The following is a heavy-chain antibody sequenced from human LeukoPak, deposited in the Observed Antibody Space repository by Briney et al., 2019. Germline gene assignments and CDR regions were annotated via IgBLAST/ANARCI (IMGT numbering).Heavy chain of an antibody. CDR2: ILYDGSNK. D-gene: IGHD6-13*01. CDR1: GFTFSSYA. V-gene: IGHV3-30*03. J-gene: IGHJ5*02. CDR3: TRERQKQRQGFAEKQLYNLFYT. Sequence: TGGSLRLSCAASGFTFSSYAMRWVRQAPGKGLEWVAAILYDGSNKFYPDSVKGRFTISRDNSKNTLYLQMNSLRAEDTAVYYWTRERQKQRQGFAEKQLYNLFYTCGQET.